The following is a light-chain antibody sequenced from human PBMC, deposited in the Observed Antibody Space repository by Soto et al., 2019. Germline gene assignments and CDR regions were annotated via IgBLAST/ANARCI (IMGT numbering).Light chain of an antibody. Sequence: EIVLTQSPGTMYLSPGERATLSCRASQTCGSSSLAWYQQKPGQAPSHLIHGASSRSTGIPDRFSGSGFGTDFTLPISRLEPEYFAVYYCQQYGSSPRWTFGQGTKLEIK. CDR2: GAS. CDR1: QTCGSSS. V-gene: IGKV3-20*01. CDR3: QQYGSSPRWT. J-gene: IGKJ1*01.